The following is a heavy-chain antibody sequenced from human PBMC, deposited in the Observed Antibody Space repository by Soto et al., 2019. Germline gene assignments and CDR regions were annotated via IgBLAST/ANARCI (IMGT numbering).Heavy chain of an antibody. CDR2: ISWNSGSI. J-gene: IGHJ6*03. V-gene: IGHV3-9*01. D-gene: IGHD5-12*01. Sequence: GGSLRLSCAASGFTFDDYAMHWVRQAPGKGLEWVSGISWNSGSIGYADSVKGRFTISRDNAKNSLYLQMNSLRAEDTALYYCSGGYDSRDGYYYYYYMDVWGKGTTVTVSS. CDR1: GFTFDDYA. CDR3: SGGYDSRDGYYYYYYMDV.